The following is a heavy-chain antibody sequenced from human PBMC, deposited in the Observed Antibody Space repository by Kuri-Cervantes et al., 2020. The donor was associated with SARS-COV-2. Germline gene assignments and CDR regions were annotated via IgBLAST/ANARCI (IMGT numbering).Heavy chain of an antibody. Sequence: GGSLRLSCAASGFTFSSYAMHWVRQAPGKGLEWVAVIWYDGSNKYYADSVKGRFTISRENSKNTLYLQMNSLRAEDTAVYYCARVPSDIRRSYYYGMDVWGQGTTVTVSS. D-gene: IGHD3-9*01. CDR3: ARVPSDIRRSYYYGMDV. V-gene: IGHV3-33*08. J-gene: IGHJ6*02. CDR1: GFTFSSYA. CDR2: IWYDGSNK.